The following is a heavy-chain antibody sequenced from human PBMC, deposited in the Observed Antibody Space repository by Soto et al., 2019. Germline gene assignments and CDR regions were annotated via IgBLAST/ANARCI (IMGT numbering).Heavy chain of an antibody. D-gene: IGHD6-19*01. CDR3: ARVASGCCDY. CDR2: ISYDGSNK. CDR1: GFTFSSYA. Sequence: GWSMRLSCAASGFTFSSYAMHWVRQAPGKGLEWVAVISYDGSNKYYADSVKGRFTISRDNSKNTLYLQMNSLRAEDTAVYYCARVASGCCDYWGQGTLVTVSS. J-gene: IGHJ4*02. V-gene: IGHV3-30-3*01.